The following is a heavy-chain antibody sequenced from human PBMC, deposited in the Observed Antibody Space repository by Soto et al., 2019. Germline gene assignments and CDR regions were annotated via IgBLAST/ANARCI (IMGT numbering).Heavy chain of an antibody. CDR2: ISSSSGSI. CDR1: GFTLRSYI. D-gene: IGHD1-20*01. J-gene: IGHJ4*02. Sequence: GGSLRLSCAAAGFTLRSYIIHWVRQAPGKGLEWVSYISSSSGSIFFADSVKGRFTISRDNAKNSVFLEMNSLRAEDTAVYFCARGLYNPSDYWGQGTLVTVSS. CDR3: ARGLYNPSDY. V-gene: IGHV3-48*01.